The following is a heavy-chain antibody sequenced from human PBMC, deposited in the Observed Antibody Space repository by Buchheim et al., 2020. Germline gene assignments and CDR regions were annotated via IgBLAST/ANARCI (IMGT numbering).Heavy chain of an antibody. CDR2: INHSGST. Sequence: QVQLQQWGAGLLKPSETLSLTCAVYGGSFSGYYWSWIRQPPGKGLGWIGEINHSGSTNYNPSLKSRVTISVDTSKNQFSLKLSSVTAADTAVYYCARGLGYCSGGSCWPFDYWGQGTL. CDR3: ARGLGYCSGGSCWPFDY. J-gene: IGHJ4*02. D-gene: IGHD2-15*01. V-gene: IGHV4-34*01. CDR1: GGSFSGYY.